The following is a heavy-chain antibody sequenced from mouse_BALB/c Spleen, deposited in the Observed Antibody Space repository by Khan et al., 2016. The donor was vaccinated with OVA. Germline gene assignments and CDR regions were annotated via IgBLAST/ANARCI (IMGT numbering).Heavy chain of an antibody. D-gene: IGHD3-3*01. CDR1: GYSITSDYA. Sequence: EVQLQESGPGLVKPFQSLSLTCTVTGYSITSDYAWNWIRQFPGNKLEWMGYISYSGSTSYTPSLKSRISITRATSKNKFFLQLNSVTTEDTATYYCARGRAYWGQGTLVTVSA. CDR2: ISYSGST. J-gene: IGHJ3*01. V-gene: IGHV3-2*02. CDR3: ARGRAY.